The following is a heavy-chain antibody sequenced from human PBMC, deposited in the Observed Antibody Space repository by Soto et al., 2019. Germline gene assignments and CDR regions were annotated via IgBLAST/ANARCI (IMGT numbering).Heavy chain of an antibody. V-gene: IGHV3-53*01. Sequence: GGSLRLSCAASGFTVSSNYMSWVRQAPGKGLEWVSVIYSGGSTYYADSVKGRFTISRDNSKNTLYLQMNSLRAEDTAVYYCASPGYSSGWDTSYYYGMDVWGQGTTVTVSS. J-gene: IGHJ6*02. CDR3: ASPGYSSGWDTSYYYGMDV. D-gene: IGHD6-19*01. CDR1: GFTVSSNY. CDR2: IYSGGST.